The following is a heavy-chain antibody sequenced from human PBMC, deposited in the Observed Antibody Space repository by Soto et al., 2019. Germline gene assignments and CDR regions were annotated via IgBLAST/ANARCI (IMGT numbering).Heavy chain of an antibody. Sequence: SETLSLTCTVSGGSISSGGYYWSWIRQHPGKGLEWIGYIYYSGSTYYNPSLKSRVTISVDTSKNQFSLKLSSVTAADTAVYYCAKAPIPIIDQPLPDAFAIWSQGTMVTVSS. D-gene: IGHD2-21*01. V-gene: IGHV4-31*03. J-gene: IGHJ3*02. CDR3: AKAPIPIIDQPLPDAFAI. CDR2: IYYSGST. CDR1: GGSISSGGYY.